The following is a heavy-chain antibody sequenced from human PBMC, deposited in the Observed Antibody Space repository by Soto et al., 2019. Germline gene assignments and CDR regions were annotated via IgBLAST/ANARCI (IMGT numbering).Heavy chain of an antibody. D-gene: IGHD6-13*01. V-gene: IGHV4-39*01. J-gene: IGHJ4*02. Sequence: QTPWKGLEWVGSIYYDGSTYYSPSLKSRVTICLDTSMSQFFLKLTSVSAADSAMYYCARQATTSWSFWGQGALVTVSS. CDR3: ARQATTSWSF. CDR2: IYYDGST.